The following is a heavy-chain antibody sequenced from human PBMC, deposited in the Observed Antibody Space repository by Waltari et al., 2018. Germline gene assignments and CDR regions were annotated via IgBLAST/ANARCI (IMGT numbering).Heavy chain of an antibody. J-gene: IGHJ1*01. Sequence: EVQLLESGGGLVQPGGSLGLSCAASGFTFSSFALSWFRQAPGKGLEWVSAISGSGGSTYYADSGKGRFTISRDNSKNTLYLQMNSLRAEDTAVYYCAKAPAEGESYPTYFQHWGQGTLVTVSS. D-gene: IGHD1-26*01. CDR3: AKAPAEGESYPTYFQH. CDR2: ISGSGGST. V-gene: IGHV3-23*01. CDR1: GFTFSSFA.